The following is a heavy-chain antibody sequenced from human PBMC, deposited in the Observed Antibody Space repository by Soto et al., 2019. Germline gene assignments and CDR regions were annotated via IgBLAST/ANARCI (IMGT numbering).Heavy chain of an antibody. D-gene: IGHD3-3*01. CDR2: IIPIFGTA. CDR1: GGTFSSYA. Sequence: SVEVSCKASGGTFSSYAVIWVRQATGQGLEWMGGIIPIFGTANYAQKFQGRVTITADESTSTAYMELSSLRSEDTAVYYCAGPQYYDFWSGYYGRSYYYYGMDVWGQGTTVTVSS. J-gene: IGHJ6*02. CDR3: AGPQYYDFWSGYYGRSYYYYGMDV. V-gene: IGHV1-69*13.